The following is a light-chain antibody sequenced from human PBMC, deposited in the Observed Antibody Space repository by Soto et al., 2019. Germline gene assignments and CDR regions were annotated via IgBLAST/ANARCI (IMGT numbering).Light chain of an antibody. CDR2: GNS. Sequence: QSVLTQPPSVSGAPGQRVTISCTGSSSNIGAGYDVHWYQQLPGTAPKLLIYGNSNRPSGVPDRFSGSKSGTSASLAITGLRSEYEADYYCQSYDNSLSGSEVFGGGTKLTVL. CDR1: SSNIGAGYD. CDR3: QSYDNSLSGSEV. J-gene: IGLJ2*01. V-gene: IGLV1-40*01.